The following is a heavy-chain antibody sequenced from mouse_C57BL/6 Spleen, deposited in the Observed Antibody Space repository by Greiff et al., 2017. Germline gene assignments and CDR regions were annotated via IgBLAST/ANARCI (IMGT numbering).Heavy chain of an antibody. CDR2: IYPGDGDT. V-gene: IGHV1-82*01. J-gene: IGHJ4*01. CDR3: AREKIYYCNYGAMDC. D-gene: IGHD2-1*01. Sequence: QVQLQQSGPELVKPGASVKISCKASGYAFSSSWMNWVKQRPGKGLEWIGRIYPGDGDTNYNGKFKGKATLTADKSSSTAYMQLSSLTSEDSAVYFCAREKIYYCNYGAMDCWGQGTSVTVSS. CDR1: GYAFSSSW.